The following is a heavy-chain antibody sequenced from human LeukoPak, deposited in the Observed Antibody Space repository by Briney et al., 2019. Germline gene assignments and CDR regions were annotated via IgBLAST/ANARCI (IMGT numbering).Heavy chain of an antibody. Sequence: GGSLRLSCAASGLTFSDYYMSWIRQAPGKGLEWVSYISSSGSTIYYADSVKGRFTISRDNAKNSLYLQMNSLRAEDTAVYYCARGHSSGWYGDWFDPWGQGTLVTVSS. V-gene: IGHV3-11*04. D-gene: IGHD6-19*01. CDR1: GLTFSDYY. CDR3: ARGHSSGWYGDWFDP. CDR2: ISSSGSTI. J-gene: IGHJ5*02.